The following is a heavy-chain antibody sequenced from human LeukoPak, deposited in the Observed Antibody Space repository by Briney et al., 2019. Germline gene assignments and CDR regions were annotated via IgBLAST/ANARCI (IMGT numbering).Heavy chain of an antibody. J-gene: IGHJ4*02. CDR2: ISWNSGSK. CDR1: GFTFDDYA. CDR3: AKDIRKDYYDSRGLFDY. Sequence: GGSLRLSCAASGFTFDDYAMHWVRQAPGKGLEWVSGISWNSGSKGYADSVKGRFTISRDNAKNSLYLQMNSLRAEDMALYYCAKDIRKDYYDSRGLFDYWGQGTLVTVSS. V-gene: IGHV3-9*03. D-gene: IGHD3-22*01.